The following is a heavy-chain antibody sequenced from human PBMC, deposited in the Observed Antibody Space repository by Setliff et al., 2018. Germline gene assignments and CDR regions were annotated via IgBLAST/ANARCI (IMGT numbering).Heavy chain of an antibody. CDR3: VRGQGPRTVVAIPFDH. CDR2: ISPYNGDA. Sequence: GASVKVSCKTSGYNFVTFGVNWVRQVPGQGFEWMGWISPYNGDANYAQKLQGRVTMTTDTSTGTAYMELTSLTSDDTALYYCVRGQGPRTVVAIPFDHWGQGTLVTVSS. J-gene: IGHJ4*02. D-gene: IGHD3-22*01. V-gene: IGHV1-18*01. CDR1: GYNFVTFG.